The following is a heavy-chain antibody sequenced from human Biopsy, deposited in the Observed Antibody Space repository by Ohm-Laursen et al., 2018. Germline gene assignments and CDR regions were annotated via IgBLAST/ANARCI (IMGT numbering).Heavy chain of an antibody. Sequence: SLRLSCAASGFTFGHYAMHWVRQAPGKGLEWISLIWYDGNNEDYADSVKGRFTIFRDNSKNTLYLQINTLTLEDTAIYYCARGLSSGWYGYFDVWGRGTLVTVSS. CDR2: IWYDGNNE. CDR1: GFTFGHYA. J-gene: IGHJ2*01. D-gene: IGHD6-19*01. V-gene: IGHV3-33*04. CDR3: ARGLSSGWYGYFDV.